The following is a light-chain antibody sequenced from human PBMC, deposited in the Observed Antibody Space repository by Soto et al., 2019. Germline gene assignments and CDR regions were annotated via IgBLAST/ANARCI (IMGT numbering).Light chain of an antibody. CDR1: SSNIGAGYD. CDR3: QSYDSSLSVYLV. J-gene: IGLJ2*01. Sequence: QSVLTQPPSVSGAPGQRVTISCTGRSSNIGAGYDVHWYQQLPGTAPKLLIYVNSNRPSGVPDLFSGSKSGTSASPAITGLQAEDEADYYFQSYDSSLSVYLVFGGGTKLTVL. V-gene: IGLV1-40*01. CDR2: VNS.